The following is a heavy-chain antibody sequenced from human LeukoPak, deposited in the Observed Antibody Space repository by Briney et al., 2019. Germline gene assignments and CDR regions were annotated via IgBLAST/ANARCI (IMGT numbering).Heavy chain of an antibody. D-gene: IGHD3-10*01. CDR1: GYTFTGYY. CDR2: INPNSGST. CDR3: ARPPGDWYFDL. J-gene: IGHJ2*01. V-gene: IGHV1-2*02. Sequence: ASVKVSCKASGYTFTGYYMHWVRQAPGQGLEWMGWINPNSGSTNYAQKFQGRVTMTRDTSISTAYMELSRLRSDDTAVYYCARPPGDWYFDLWGRGTLVTVSS.